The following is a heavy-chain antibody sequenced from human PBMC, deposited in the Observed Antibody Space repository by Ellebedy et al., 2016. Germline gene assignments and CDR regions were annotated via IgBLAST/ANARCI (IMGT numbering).Heavy chain of an antibody. Sequence: ASVKVSXXASGYIFISYNLNWVRQAPGQRPEWMGWVNPNSGDSKFALNFQGRVSMTRDTSITTVYMDLSDLRSNDTAVYYCAAGTNGTTGWFAPWGQGTLVSVSS. D-gene: IGHD1-1*01. J-gene: IGHJ5*02. CDR2: VNPNSGDS. CDR3: AAGTNGTTGWFAP. V-gene: IGHV1-2*02. CDR1: GYIFISYN.